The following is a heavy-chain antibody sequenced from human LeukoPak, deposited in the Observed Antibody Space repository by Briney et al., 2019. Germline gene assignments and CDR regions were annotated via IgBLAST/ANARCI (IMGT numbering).Heavy chain of an antibody. CDR3: ASSIYGSGSYYSS. J-gene: IGHJ5*02. Sequence: SETLSLTCTVSGGSISSSSYYWGWLRQPPGKGLEWIGNMYYSGSTYNNSSLKSRVTISVDTSKNQFSLKLSSVTAADTAVYYCASSIYGSGSYYSSWGQGTLVTVSS. D-gene: IGHD3-10*01. CDR2: MYYSGST. V-gene: IGHV4-39*01. CDR1: GGSISSSSYY.